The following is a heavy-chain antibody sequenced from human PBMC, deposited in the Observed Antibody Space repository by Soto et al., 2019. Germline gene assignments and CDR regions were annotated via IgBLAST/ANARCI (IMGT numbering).Heavy chain of an antibody. CDR2: ISGSGGYT. V-gene: IGHV3-23*01. J-gene: IGHJ4*02. D-gene: IGHD3-3*01. CDR1: GFTFSSYA. Sequence: GGSLRLSCAASGFTFSSYAMSWVRQAPGKGLEWVSSISGSGGYTYYADSVKGRFTISRDNSKNTLYLQMNSLRAEDTAVYYCVKDAFGMVIHFDCWGLGTLVTVSS. CDR3: VKDAFGMVIHFDC.